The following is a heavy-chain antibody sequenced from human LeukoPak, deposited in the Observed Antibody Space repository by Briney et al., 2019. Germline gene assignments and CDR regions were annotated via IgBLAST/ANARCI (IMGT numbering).Heavy chain of an antibody. D-gene: IGHD3-22*01. CDR1: GFTFSSYS. CDR3: ARDGHYYDSSGYYLPLYFDY. V-gene: IGHV3-30-3*01. CDR2: ISYDGINK. J-gene: IGHJ4*02. Sequence: GGSLRLSCAASGFTFSSYSMHWVRQAPGKGLEWVAVISYDGINKYYADSVKGRFTISRDNSKNTLYLQMNSLRAEDTAVYYCARDGHYYDSSGYYLPLYFDYWGQGTLVTVSS.